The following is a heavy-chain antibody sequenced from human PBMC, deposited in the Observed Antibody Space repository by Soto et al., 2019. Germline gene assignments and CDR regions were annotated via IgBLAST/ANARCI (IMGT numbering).Heavy chain of an antibody. CDR3: ARASGGDSGHYDSLLER. V-gene: IGHV4-30-4*01. CDR2: IHDSGNT. CDR1: VCSVIIGYYR. J-gene: IGHJ4*02. D-gene: IGHD3-22*01. Sequence: SSTXSLTGTFFVCSVIIGYYRLSWIRQRPGKGLEWIGYIHDSGNTYYNPSLKSRVTISLDTSKNQFSLKVTSMPAADTAVYFCARASGGDSGHYDSLLERWGQGNLV.